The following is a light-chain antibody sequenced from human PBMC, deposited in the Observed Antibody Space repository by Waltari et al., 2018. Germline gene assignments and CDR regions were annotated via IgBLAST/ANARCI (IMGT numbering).Light chain of an antibody. CDR2: WAS. J-gene: IGKJ2*01. Sequence: DIVLTQSPDSLAVSLGARATHHCKSSQSLLYSSNNKNYLTWYQHKPGQPPKLLIHWASTRESGVPDRFSGSGSGTDFTLTISSLQAEDVAVYYCQQYYNTPYTFGQGTKLEIK. CDR3: QQYYNTPYT. V-gene: IGKV4-1*01. CDR1: QSLLYSSNNKNY.